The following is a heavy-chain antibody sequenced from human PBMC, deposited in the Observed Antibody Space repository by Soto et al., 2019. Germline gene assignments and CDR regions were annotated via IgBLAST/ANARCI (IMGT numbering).Heavy chain of an antibody. Sequence: PGESLKISCKGAGYSFTSYWIGWVRQMPGKGLEWMGIIYPGDSGTRYSPSFQGQVTISADKSISTAYLQWSSLKASDTAMYYCARGAVAGTNAPYFDYWGQGTLVTVSS. CDR2: IYPGDSGT. CDR1: GYSFTSYW. CDR3: ARGAVAGTNAPYFDY. V-gene: IGHV5-51*01. J-gene: IGHJ4*02. D-gene: IGHD6-19*01.